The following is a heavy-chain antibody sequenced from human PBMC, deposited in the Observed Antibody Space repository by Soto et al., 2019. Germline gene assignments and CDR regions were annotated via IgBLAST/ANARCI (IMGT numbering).Heavy chain of an antibody. Sequence: QLQLQESGPGLVKPSETLSLTCTVSGGSISSSSYYWGWIRQPPGKGLEWIGSIYYSGSTYYNPSLTSRVTISVDTSKNQFSLKLSSVTAADTAVYYCARTTGSSWQDYYYYYGMDVWGQGTTVTVSS. CDR2: IYYSGST. V-gene: IGHV4-39*01. CDR3: ARTTGSSWQDYYYYYGMDV. CDR1: GGSISSSSYY. J-gene: IGHJ6*02. D-gene: IGHD6-13*01.